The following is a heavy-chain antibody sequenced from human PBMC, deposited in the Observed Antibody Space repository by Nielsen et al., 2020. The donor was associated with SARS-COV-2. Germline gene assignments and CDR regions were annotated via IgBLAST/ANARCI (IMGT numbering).Heavy chain of an antibody. CDR1: GFTFDDYA. D-gene: IGHD2-2*01. J-gene: IGHJ4*02. CDR3: AKDIDCSSTSCFVFDY. Sequence: GGSLRLSCAASGFTFDDYAMHWVRQAPGKGLEWVSGIIWNSGTIDYGDSVKGRFTISRDNAKNSLYLQMNSLRAEDTALYYCAKDIDCSSTSCFVFDYWGQGTLVTVSS. V-gene: IGHV3-9*01. CDR2: IIWNSGTI.